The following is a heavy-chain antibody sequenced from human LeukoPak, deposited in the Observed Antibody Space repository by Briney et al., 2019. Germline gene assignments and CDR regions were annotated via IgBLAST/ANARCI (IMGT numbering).Heavy chain of an antibody. Sequence: PGGPLRLSCAASGFNPRDHYMDWFGKAPEKRLNRIARSRNRANSYTTEYTASVKGRFAISRDDSQNSLYLQMNSLTVEDTAVYYCARGYGSWDAFDYWGQGTLVTVSS. CDR3: ARGYGSWDAFDY. D-gene: IGHD6-13*01. V-gene: IGHV3-72*01. J-gene: IGHJ4*02. CDR2: SRNRANSYTT. CDR1: GFNPRDHY.